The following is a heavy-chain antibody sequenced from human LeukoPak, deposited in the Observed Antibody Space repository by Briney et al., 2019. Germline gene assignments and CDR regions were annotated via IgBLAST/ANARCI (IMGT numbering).Heavy chain of an antibody. CDR3: AKGASSGLDDAFDI. CDR2: ISWNSGSI. CDR1: GFSFSDYS. Sequence: PGGSLRLSCAASGFSFSDYSMNWVRQAPGKGLEWVSGISWNSGSIGYADSVKGRFTISRDNAKNSLYLQMNSLRAEDTALYYCAKGASSGLDDAFDIWGQGTMVTVSS. J-gene: IGHJ3*02. V-gene: IGHV3-9*01.